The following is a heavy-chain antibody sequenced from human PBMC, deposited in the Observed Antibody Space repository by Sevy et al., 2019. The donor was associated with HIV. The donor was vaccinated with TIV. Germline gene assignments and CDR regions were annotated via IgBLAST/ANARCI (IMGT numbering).Heavy chain of an antibody. J-gene: IGHJ4*02. CDR1: GLIFSDYY. CDR3: ARLRVIASATYYFDY. CDR2: ISSGNTYT. V-gene: IGHV3-11*06. D-gene: IGHD2-21*01. Sequence: GGSLRLSCAASGLIFSDYYMGWVRQAPGKGLEWVADISSGNTYTNYADSVKGRFTISRDNAKKSLYLQMNTLRAEDTAVYYCARLRVIASATYYFDYWGQGALVTVSS.